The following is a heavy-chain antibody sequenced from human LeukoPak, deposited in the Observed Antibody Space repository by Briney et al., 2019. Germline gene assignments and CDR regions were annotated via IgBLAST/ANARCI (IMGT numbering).Heavy chain of an antibody. CDR1: GFTFTSSP. CDR3: ATGSGWYSPDY. D-gene: IGHD6-19*01. J-gene: IGHJ4*02. CDR2: IVVGSGNT. V-gene: IGHV1-58*01. Sequence: SVKVSCKASGFTFTSSPLQWVRQPRGQRLEWIGWIVVGSGNTSYAQNFQERVTITRDMSTNTAYMELSSLRSEDTAVYYCATGSGWYSPDYWGQGTLVTVSS.